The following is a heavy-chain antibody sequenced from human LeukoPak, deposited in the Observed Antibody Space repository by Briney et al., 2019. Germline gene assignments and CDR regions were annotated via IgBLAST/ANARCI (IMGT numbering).Heavy chain of an antibody. CDR2: IRYDGSNK. CDR3: AKEAQVLKGYFQH. CDR1: GFTFSSYG. J-gene: IGHJ1*01. V-gene: IGHV3-30*02. D-gene: IGHD2-8*01. Sequence: PGGSLRLSCAASGFTFSSYGMHWVRQAPGKGLEWVAFIRYDGSNKYYADSVKGRFTISRDNSKNTLYLQMSSLRAEDTAVYYCAKEAQVLKGYFQHWGQGTLVTVSS.